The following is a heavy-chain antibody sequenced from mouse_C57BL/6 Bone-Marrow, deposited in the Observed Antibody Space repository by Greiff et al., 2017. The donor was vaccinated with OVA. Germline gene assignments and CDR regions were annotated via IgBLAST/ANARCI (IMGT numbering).Heavy chain of an antibody. J-gene: IGHJ3*01. CDR3: AREGGCSWFAY. CDR1: GYTFTSYW. CDR2: IDPSDIYT. V-gene: IGHV1-50*01. Sequence: QVQLKQPGAELVKPGASVKLSCKASGYTFTSYWMQWVKQRPGQGLEWIGEIDPSDIYTNYNQKFKGKATLTVDTSSSTAYMQLSSLTSEDSAVYYCAREGGCSWFAYWGQGTLVTVSA.